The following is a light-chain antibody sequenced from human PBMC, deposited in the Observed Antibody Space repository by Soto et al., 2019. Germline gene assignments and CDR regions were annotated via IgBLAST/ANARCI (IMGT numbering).Light chain of an antibody. Sequence: QSVLTQPPSVSGAPGQRVTISCTGSSSNIGAGYDVHWYQQLPGTAPKFLIYGSSNRPSGVPDRFSGSKSGTSASLAITGLQAEDEADYYCQSYDSSLSGHYVFGTGTKVTVL. V-gene: IGLV1-40*01. CDR1: SSNIGAGYD. CDR2: GSS. J-gene: IGLJ1*01. CDR3: QSYDSSLSGHYV.